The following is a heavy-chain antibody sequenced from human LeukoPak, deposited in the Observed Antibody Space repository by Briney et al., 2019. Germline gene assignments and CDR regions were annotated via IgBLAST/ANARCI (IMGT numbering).Heavy chain of an antibody. V-gene: IGHV3-23*01. CDR3: AKVLSGGQDY. J-gene: IGHJ4*02. CDR1: GFTFGGYA. Sequence: PGGSLRLSCAASGFTFGGYAMSWVRQAPGKGLEWVSTIGGGGENTYYADSAKGRFTNSRDNSKNTVYLQMNSLRAGDTAVYYCAKVLSGGQDYWGQGTLVTVFS. D-gene: IGHD7-27*01. CDR2: IGGGGENT.